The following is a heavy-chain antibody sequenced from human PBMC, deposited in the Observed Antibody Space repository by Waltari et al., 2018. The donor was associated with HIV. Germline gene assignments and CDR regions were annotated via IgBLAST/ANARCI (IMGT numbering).Heavy chain of an antibody. J-gene: IGHJ5*02. Sequence: EVQLLASGGGLVQPGESLRLSCAASGFTLSSYAMSWVRQTPGKGLEWVSVISGRAGSTFYADSVKGRFTISRDNSMNTLYLQMNSLRVEDTAVYYCAKEEAWFYSDSSGYTWGQGTLVTVSS. CDR1: GFTLSSYA. D-gene: IGHD3-22*01. CDR2: ISGRAGST. CDR3: AKEEAWFYSDSSGYT. V-gene: IGHV3-23*01.